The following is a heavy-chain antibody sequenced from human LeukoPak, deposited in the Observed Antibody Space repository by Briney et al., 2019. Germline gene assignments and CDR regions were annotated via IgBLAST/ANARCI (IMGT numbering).Heavy chain of an antibody. Sequence: SETLSLTCTVSGGSISSRSYYWGWIRQPPGKGLEWIGTIYYSGTTYYNPSLQSRVTISVDTSKNQFSLRLSSVTAAYTAVYYCARQVVTYYFDYWGQGTLVTVSS. D-gene: IGHD3-22*01. CDR3: ARQVVTYYFDY. J-gene: IGHJ4*02. CDR1: GGSISSRSYY. V-gene: IGHV4-39*01. CDR2: IYYSGTT.